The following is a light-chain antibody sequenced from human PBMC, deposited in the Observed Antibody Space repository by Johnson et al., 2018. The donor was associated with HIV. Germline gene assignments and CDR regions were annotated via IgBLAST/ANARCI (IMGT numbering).Light chain of an antibody. CDR1: SSNIGNNY. V-gene: IGLV1-51*01. Sequence: QSVLTQPPSVSAAPGQKVTNSCSGSSSNIGNNYVSWYQQLPGTAPKLLIYDNNKRPSGIPDRFSGSKSGTSATLGITGLQTGDEADYYCGTWDSSLSASFGTGTKVTVL. J-gene: IGLJ1*01. CDR3: GTWDSSLSAS. CDR2: DNN.